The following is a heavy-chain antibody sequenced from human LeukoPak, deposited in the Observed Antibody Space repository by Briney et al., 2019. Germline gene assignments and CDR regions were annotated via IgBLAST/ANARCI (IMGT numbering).Heavy chain of an antibody. D-gene: IGHD4-17*01. J-gene: IGHJ4*02. CDR2: IYTSGST. V-gene: IGHV4-61*02. CDR3: ASFRYGDYAYFDY. CDR1: GGSISSGSYY. Sequence: PSETLSLTCTVSGGSISSGSYYWSWIRQPAGKGLEWIGRIYTSGSTNYNPSLKSRVTISVDTSKNQFSLKLSSVTAADTAVYYCASFRYGDYAYFDYWGQGTLVTVSS.